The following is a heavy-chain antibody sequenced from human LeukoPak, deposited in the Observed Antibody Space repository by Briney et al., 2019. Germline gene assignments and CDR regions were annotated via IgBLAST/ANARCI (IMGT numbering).Heavy chain of an antibody. CDR2: INPSGGST. Sequence: GASVKVSCKGSGYTFTTYFLHCVRQAPGQALGWMVIINPSGGSTRYAQKLQGRVTMTTDTSTSTAHMELRSLRSDDTAVYYCAREGRTTPWDFFYYMDVWGKGTTVTVSS. D-gene: IGHD4-17*01. CDR3: AREGRTTPWDFFYYMDV. V-gene: IGHV1-46*01. J-gene: IGHJ6*03. CDR1: GYTFTTYF.